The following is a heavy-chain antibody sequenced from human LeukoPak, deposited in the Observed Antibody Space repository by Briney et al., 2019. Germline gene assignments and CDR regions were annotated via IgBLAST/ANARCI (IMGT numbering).Heavy chain of an antibody. J-gene: IGHJ3*02. CDR1: GGSISSGSYY. Sequence: SETLSLTCTVSGGSISSGSYYWSWIRQPAGKGLEWIGRIYTSGSTNYNPSLKSRVTISVDTSKNQFSLKLSSVTAADTAVYYCARETAVVDAFDIWGQGTMVTVSS. CDR2: IYTSGST. CDR3: ARETAVVDAFDI. D-gene: IGHD6-19*01. V-gene: IGHV4-61*02.